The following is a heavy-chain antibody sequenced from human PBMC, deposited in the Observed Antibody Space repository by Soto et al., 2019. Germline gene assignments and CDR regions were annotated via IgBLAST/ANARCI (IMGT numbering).Heavy chain of an antibody. Sequence: QVQLVQSGAEVKKPGASVKVSCKASGYTFTNYAMHWVRQAPGQRLEWMGWINAGNGNTKSSQKFQGRVTITRDTSASTAYMELNSRRSEDTAVYYCARGDYYDIHDYWGQGTLVTVSS. CDR3: ARGDYYDIHDY. J-gene: IGHJ4*02. V-gene: IGHV1-3*01. D-gene: IGHD3-22*01. CDR2: INAGNGNT. CDR1: GYTFTNYA.